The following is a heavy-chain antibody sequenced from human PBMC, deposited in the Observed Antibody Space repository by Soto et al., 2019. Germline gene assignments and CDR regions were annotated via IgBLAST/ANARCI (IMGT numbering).Heavy chain of an antibody. D-gene: IGHD4-17*01. J-gene: IGHJ4*02. Sequence: EVQLLESGGGLVQPGGSLRLSCAASGFPFSGYAINWVRQAPGKGLEWVSIISGIGSSTNYADSVKGRFTISRDNSRDTVHLQMNSLRAEDPAVYYCAKSYYGDYDHRLLFDNGGQGTLVTVSS. CDR3: AKSYYGDYDHRLLFDN. V-gene: IGHV3-23*01. CDR2: ISGIGSST. CDR1: GFPFSGYA.